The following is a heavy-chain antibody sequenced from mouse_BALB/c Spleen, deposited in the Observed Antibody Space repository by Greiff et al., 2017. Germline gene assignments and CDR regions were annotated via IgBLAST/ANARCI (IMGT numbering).Heavy chain of an antibody. D-gene: IGHD1-1*01. Sequence: QVQLQQPGAELVKPGASVKLSCKASGYTFTSYWMHWVKQRPGQGLEWIGEIDPSDSYTNYNQKFKGKATLTVDKSSSTAYMQLSSLTSEDSAVYYCARGYGSRGDYWGQGTTLTVSS. V-gene: IGHV1-69*02. CDR1: GYTFTSYW. CDR2: IDPSDSYT. CDR3: ARGYGSRGDY. J-gene: IGHJ2*01.